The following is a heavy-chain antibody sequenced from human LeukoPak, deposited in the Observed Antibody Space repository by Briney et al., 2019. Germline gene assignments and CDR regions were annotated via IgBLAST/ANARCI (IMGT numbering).Heavy chain of an antibody. V-gene: IGHV3-21*01. CDR2: ISSSSSYI. J-gene: IGHJ3*02. CDR1: GFTFSSYS. D-gene: IGHD6-19*01. CDR3: ARRREQWLGYFDAFDI. Sequence: GGSLRLSCAASGFTFSSYSMNWVRQAPGKGLEWVSSISSSSSYIYYADSVKGRFTISRDNAKNSLYLQMNSLRAEDTAVYYCARRREQWLGYFDAFDIWGQGTMVTVSS.